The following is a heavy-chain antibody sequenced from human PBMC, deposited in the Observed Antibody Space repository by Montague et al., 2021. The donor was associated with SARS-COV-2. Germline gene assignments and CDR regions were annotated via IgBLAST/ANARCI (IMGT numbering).Heavy chain of an antibody. CDR2: IFHSGTI. V-gene: IGHV4-4*02. J-gene: IGHJ6*02. CDR1: GDSISTSTW. D-gene: IGHD6-13*01. Sequence: SETLSLTCGVSGDSISTSTWWTWVRQTPGKGLEWIGEIFHSGTINYNPSLKSRVSISVDKSNNQFSLRLSSLIAADTAVYYCATLSRRTAAGTRDYFGLDVWGQGTTVAVSS. CDR3: ATLSRRTAAGTRDYFGLDV.